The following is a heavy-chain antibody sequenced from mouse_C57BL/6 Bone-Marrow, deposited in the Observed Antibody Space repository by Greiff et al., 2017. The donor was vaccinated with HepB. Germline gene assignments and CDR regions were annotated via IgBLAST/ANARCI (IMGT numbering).Heavy chain of an antibody. CDR2: IHPNSGST. V-gene: IGHV1-64*01. J-gene: IGHJ2*01. CDR3: ARLGYSNSYYFDY. CDR1: GYTFTSYW. D-gene: IGHD2-5*01. Sequence: QVQLKQPGAELVKPGASVKLSCKASGYTFTSYWMHWVKQRPGQGLEWIGMIHPNSGSTNYNEKFKSKATLTVDKSSSTAYMQRSSLTSEDSAVYYCARLGYSNSYYFDYWGQGTTLTVSS.